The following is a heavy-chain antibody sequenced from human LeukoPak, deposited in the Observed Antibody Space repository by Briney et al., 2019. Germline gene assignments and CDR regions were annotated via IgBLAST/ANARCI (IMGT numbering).Heavy chain of an antibody. CDR1: GYTFTSYY. V-gene: IGHV1-46*01. J-gene: IGHJ5*02. D-gene: IGHD2-8*01. CDR3: ARSDGNWFDP. CDR2: INPSGGTT. Sequence: ASVKVSCKASGYTFTSYYMHWVRQAPGQGLEWMGIINPSGGTTTYAQKFQGRVTMTRDTSTGTVYMELSSQRSEDTAVYYCARSDGNWFDPWGQGTLVTVSS.